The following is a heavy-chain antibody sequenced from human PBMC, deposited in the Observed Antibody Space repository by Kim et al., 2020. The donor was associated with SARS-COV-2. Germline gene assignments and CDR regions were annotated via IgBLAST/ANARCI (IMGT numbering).Heavy chain of an antibody. CDR2: IYYSGST. CDR3: ARPRAISNWFDP. J-gene: IGHJ5*02. Sequence: SETLSLTCTVSGGSISSSSYYWGWIRQPPGKGLEWIGSIYYSGSTYYNPSLKSRVTISVDTSKNQFSLKLSSVTAADTAVYYCARPRAISNWFDPWGQGTLVTVSS. V-gene: IGHV4-39*01. CDR1: GGSISSSSYY. D-gene: IGHD3-10*01.